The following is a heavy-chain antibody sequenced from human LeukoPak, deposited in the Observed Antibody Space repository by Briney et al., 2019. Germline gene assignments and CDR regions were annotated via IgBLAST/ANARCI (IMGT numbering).Heavy chain of an antibody. J-gene: IGHJ4*02. V-gene: IGHV4-34*01. Sequence: SETLSLTCALAGGSFSSYYWSWIRQPPGKGLEWIGEINHSGSTNYNPSLKSRVTISVDTSKNQFSLKLSSVTAADTAVYYCARGSGYCTNGVCSLYYFDYWGQGTLVTVSS. CDR3: ARGSGYCTNGVCSLYYFDY. CDR2: INHSGST. CDR1: GGSFSSYY. D-gene: IGHD2-8*01.